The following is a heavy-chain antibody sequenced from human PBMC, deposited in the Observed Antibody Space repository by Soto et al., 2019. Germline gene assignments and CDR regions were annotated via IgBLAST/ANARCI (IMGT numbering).Heavy chain of an antibody. V-gene: IGHV1-69*06. D-gene: IGHD3-22*01. Sequence: SVKVSCKASGGTFSSYAISWVRQAPGQGPEWMGGIIPIFGTANYAQKFQGRVTITADKSTSTAYMELSSLRSEDTAVYYCARGGITMIVVVRRRDAFDIWGQGTMVTVSS. CDR2: IIPIFGTA. CDR1: GGTFSSYA. CDR3: ARGGITMIVVVRRRDAFDI. J-gene: IGHJ3*02.